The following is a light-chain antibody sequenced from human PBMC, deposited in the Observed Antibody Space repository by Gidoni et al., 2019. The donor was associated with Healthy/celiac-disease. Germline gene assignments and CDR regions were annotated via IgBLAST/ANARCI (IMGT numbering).Light chain of an antibody. CDR3: QQYNNWPPLT. Sequence: EIVMPQSPATLSVSPGERATLSCRASQSVSSNLACYQQKPGQAPRLLIYGASTSATGIPARFSGSGSGTEFTLTISSLQSEDFAVYYCQQYNNWPPLTFGGGTKVEIK. CDR2: GAS. V-gene: IGKV3D-15*01. J-gene: IGKJ4*01. CDR1: QSVSSN.